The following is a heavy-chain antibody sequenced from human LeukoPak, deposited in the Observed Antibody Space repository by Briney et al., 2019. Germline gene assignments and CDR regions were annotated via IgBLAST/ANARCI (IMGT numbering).Heavy chain of an antibody. CDR3: ARKDGYNWNYPVGDPFDY. J-gene: IGHJ4*02. CDR1: GGSFSGYY. Sequence: SETLSLTCAVYGGSFSGYYWSWIRQPPGKGLEWIGEINHSGSTNYNPSLKSRVTISVDTSKNQFSLKLSSVTAADTAVYYCARKDGYNWNYPVGDPFDYWGQGTLVAVSS. CDR2: INHSGST. V-gene: IGHV4-34*01. D-gene: IGHD1-7*01.